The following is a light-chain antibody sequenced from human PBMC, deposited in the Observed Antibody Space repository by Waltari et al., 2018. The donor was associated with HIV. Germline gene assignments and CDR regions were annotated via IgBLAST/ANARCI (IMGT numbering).Light chain of an antibody. CDR1: SSNIRENS. Sequence: QSVLTQQPSVSAAPGQTVTIYCSGRSSNIRENSVSWYKQLPGAATKLLMYDTQVRSSATPGRVAVSKSGASATLGVTGLQAGDEADYDCAARDTILRLVVFGGGTKLAVL. V-gene: IGLV1-51*01. CDR3: AARDTILRLVV. CDR2: DTQ. J-gene: IGLJ2*01.